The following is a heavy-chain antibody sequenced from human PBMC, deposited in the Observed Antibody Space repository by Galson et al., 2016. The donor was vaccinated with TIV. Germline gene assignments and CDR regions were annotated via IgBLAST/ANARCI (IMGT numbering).Heavy chain of an antibody. CDR1: GLSVNINY. J-gene: IGHJ6*02. CDR3: ARDRVVDGAYYYYYFGMDV. V-gene: IGHV3-66*01. Sequence: SLRLSCAASGLSVNINYMTWVRQAPGKGLEWVSLISDGGITVYADSVQGRFTISRDNSRNTLYLQMNSLRVEDTAVYYCARDRVVDGAYYYYYFGMDVWGQGTAVTVSS. D-gene: IGHD2-15*01. CDR2: ISDGGIT.